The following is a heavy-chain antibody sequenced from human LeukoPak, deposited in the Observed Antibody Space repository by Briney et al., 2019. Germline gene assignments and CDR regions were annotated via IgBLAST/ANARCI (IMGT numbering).Heavy chain of an antibody. D-gene: IGHD3-10*01. CDR3: AKVAKYYYGSETYFFFDH. V-gene: IGHV4-4*07. J-gene: IGHJ4*02. Sequence: SETLSLTCTVSDTSINTYYWSWIRQPAGKGLEWIGHIYTTGTTNYNPSLKSRVTMSIDTSKTQFSLNLRSVTAADTAVYYCAKVAKYYYGSETYFFFDHWGQGTLVTVSS. CDR1: DTSINTYY. CDR2: IYTTGTT.